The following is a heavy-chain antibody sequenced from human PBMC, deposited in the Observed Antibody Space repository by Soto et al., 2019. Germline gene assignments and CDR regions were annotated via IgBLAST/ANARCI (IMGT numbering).Heavy chain of an antibody. CDR2: INAGNGNT. CDR3: ASALGIYYYDSSSGAFDI. V-gene: IGHV1-3*01. CDR1: GYTFTNNA. D-gene: IGHD3-22*01. J-gene: IGHJ3*02. Sequence: ASVKVSCKASGYTFTNNAMHWVRQAPAQRLEWMGWINAGNGNTKYSQKFQGRVTITRDTSASTAYMELSSLRSEDTAVYYCASALGIYYYDSSSGAFDIWGQGTLVTVSS.